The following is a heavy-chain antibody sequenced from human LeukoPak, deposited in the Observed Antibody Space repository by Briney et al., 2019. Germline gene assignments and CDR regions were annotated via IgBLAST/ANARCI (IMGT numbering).Heavy chain of an antibody. V-gene: IGHV3-23*01. CDR3: AKDRYSSSALPDY. D-gene: IGHD6-6*01. CDR2: ISGSGGST. J-gene: IGHJ4*02. CDR1: GFTFSSYA. Sequence: PGGSLRLSCAASGFTFSSYAMSWVRQAPGKGLGWVSAISGSGGSTYYADSVKGRFTISRDNSKNTLYLQMNSLRAEDTAVYYCAKDRYSSSALPDYWGQGTLVTVSS.